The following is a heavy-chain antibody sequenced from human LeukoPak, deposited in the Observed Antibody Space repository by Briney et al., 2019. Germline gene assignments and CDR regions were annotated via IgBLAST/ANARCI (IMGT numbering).Heavy chain of an antibody. CDR3: ATVSAAAGTGYYYYGMDV. Sequence: ASVKVSCKVSGYTLTELSMRWVRQAPGKGLEWMGGFYPEDGETIYAQKFQGRVTMTEDTSTDTAYMELSSLRSEDTAVYYCATVSAAAGTGYYYYGMDVWGQGTTVTVSS. CDR2: FYPEDGET. J-gene: IGHJ6*02. V-gene: IGHV1-24*01. D-gene: IGHD6-13*01. CDR1: GYTLTELS.